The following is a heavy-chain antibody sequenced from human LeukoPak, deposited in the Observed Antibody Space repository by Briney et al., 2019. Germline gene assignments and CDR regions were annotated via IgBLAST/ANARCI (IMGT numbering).Heavy chain of an antibody. V-gene: IGHV3-23*01. CDR2: ITASGGNI. D-gene: IGHD2-2*02. CDR3: ARACREKDIVVVPAAIRGSYYYMDV. CDR1: GFTFNNYA. Sequence: PGGSLRLSCVASGFTFNNYAMNWVRQAPGKGLEWVSGITASGGNIHYADSVKGRFTISRDNSKNTLYLQMNSLRAEDTAVYYCARACREKDIVVVPAAIRGSYYYMDVWGKGTTVTVSS. J-gene: IGHJ6*03.